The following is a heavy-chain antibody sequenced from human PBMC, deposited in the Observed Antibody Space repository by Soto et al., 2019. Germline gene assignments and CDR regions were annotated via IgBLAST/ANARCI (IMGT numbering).Heavy chain of an antibody. J-gene: IGHJ4*02. CDR3: ARASPGVTNSY. Sequence: ASVKVSCKASGYTFTGYYMHWVRQAPGQGLEWMGWINPNSGGTNYSQKFQGRVTITRDTSASIAYMELSSLRSEDTAVYYCARASPGVTNSYWGQGTLVTVSS. CDR2: INPNSGGT. CDR1: GYTFTGYY. D-gene: IGHD4-17*01. V-gene: IGHV1-2*02.